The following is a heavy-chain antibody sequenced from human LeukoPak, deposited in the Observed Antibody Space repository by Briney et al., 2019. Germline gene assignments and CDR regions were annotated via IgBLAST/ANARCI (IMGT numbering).Heavy chain of an antibody. CDR3: AREYYDNSGGEDAFDI. D-gene: IGHD3-22*01. J-gene: IGHJ3*02. CDR2: IYSGGST. V-gene: IGHV3-53*01. CDR1: GFTVSSNY. Sequence: PGGSLRLSCAASGFTVSSNYMNWVRQATGKGLAGVSVIYSGGSTFYADAVEGRFTISRDNSNNTPYFQMNSLRAEDTAMYYCAREYYDNSGGEDAFDIWGPGTMVTVSS.